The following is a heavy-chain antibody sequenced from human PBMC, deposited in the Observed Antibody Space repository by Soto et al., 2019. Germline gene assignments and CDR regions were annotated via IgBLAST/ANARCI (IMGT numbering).Heavy chain of an antibody. J-gene: IGHJ4*02. CDR2: IYHSGST. V-gene: IGHV4-4*02. CDR1: SGSMSSSNW. CDR3: ARISMVRGVTHPFDY. Sequence: QVQLQESGPGLVKPSGTLSLTCAVSSGSMSSSNWWSWVRQPPGKGLEWIGEIYHSGSTNYNPSLKSRVTISVDKSKNQFSLKLSSVTAADTAVYYCARISMVRGVTHPFDYWGQGTLVTVSS. D-gene: IGHD3-10*01.